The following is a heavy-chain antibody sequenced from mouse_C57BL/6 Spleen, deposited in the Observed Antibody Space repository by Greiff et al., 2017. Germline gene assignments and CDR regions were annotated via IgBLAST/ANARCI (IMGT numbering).Heavy chain of an antibody. J-gene: IGHJ4*01. CDR3: ARQLRLRDYAMDY. CDR2: IYPGDGDT. Sequence: QVQLKESGPELVKPGASVKISCKASGYAFSSSWMNWVKQRPGKGLEWIGRIYPGDGDTNYNGKFKGKATLTADKSSSTAYMQLSSLTSEDSAVYFYARQLRLRDYAMDYWGQGTSVTVSS. D-gene: IGHD3-2*02. V-gene: IGHV1-82*01. CDR1: GYAFSSSW.